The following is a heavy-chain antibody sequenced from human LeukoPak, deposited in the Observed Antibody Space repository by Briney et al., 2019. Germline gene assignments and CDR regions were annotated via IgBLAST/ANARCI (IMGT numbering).Heavy chain of an antibody. D-gene: IGHD6-19*01. CDR3: ARQVQWLYYFDY. CDR1: GFTVSSNY. Sequence: GGSLRLSCAASGFTVSSNYMSWVRQAPGKGLEWVSVIYSGGSTYYADSVKGRFTISRDNSKNTLYLQMNSLRAEDTAVYYCARQVQWLYYFDYWGQGTLVTVSS. J-gene: IGHJ4*02. CDR2: IYSGGST. V-gene: IGHV3-66*04.